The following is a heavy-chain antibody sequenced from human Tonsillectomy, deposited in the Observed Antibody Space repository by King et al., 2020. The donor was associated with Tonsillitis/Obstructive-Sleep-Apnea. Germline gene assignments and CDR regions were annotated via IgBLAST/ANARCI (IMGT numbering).Heavy chain of an antibody. D-gene: IGHD3-22*01. CDR1: GFIFSSSS. V-gene: IGHV3-21*01. CDR2: ISSSSSYI. Sequence: VQLVESGGGLVKPGGSLRLSCAASGFIFSSSSMNWVRQAPGKGLEWVSSISSSSSYIYYADSVKGRFTISRDNAKNSLYLQMNSLGAEDTAVYYCAGEYYYDSSSYYGSEAFDIWGQGTMVTVSS. CDR3: AGEYYYDSSSYYGSEAFDI. J-gene: IGHJ3*02.